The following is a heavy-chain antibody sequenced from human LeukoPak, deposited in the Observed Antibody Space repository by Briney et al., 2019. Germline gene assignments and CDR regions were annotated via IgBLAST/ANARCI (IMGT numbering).Heavy chain of an antibody. J-gene: IGHJ4*02. Sequence: GASLRLSCAASGFTFSSYAMSWVRQAPGKGLEWVSAISGSGGSTYYADSVKGRFTISRDNSKNTLYLQMNSLRAEDTAVYYCAKGGTDCGSSSCYAGGFDYWGQGTLVTVSS. CDR3: AKGGTDCGSSSCYAGGFDY. CDR2: ISGSGGST. V-gene: IGHV3-23*01. D-gene: IGHD2-2*01. CDR1: GFTFSSYA.